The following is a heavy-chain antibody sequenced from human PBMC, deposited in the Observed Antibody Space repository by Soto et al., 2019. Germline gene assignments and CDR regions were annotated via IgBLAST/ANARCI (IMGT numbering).Heavy chain of an antibody. Sequence: ASVKVSCKASGYTFTDYFIHWVGQAPGQGLEWIGWINPYSGGADLSQKFQGRVTMTRDTSISTAYMEVSSLRSDDTAVFYCARLMHYSHSGGSSHSGFDMWGQGTLVTVSS. V-gene: IGHV1-2*02. CDR3: ARLMHYSHSGGSSHSGFDM. D-gene: IGHD2-21*01. J-gene: IGHJ3*02. CDR1: GYTFTDYF. CDR2: INPYSGGA.